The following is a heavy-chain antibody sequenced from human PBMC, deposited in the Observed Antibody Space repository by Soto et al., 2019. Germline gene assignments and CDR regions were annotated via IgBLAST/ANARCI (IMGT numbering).Heavy chain of an antibody. Sequence: ASVKVSCKRSGYAYTVYHRHWVRQAPGQGLEWMGIINPSGGSTSYAQKFQGRVTMTRDTSTSTVYMELSSLRSEDTAVYYCACGSGPVDYWGQGTLVTVSS. CDR1: GYAYTVYH. V-gene: IGHV1-46*01. D-gene: IGHD2-15*01. J-gene: IGHJ4*02. CDR2: INPSGGST. CDR3: ACGSGPVDY.